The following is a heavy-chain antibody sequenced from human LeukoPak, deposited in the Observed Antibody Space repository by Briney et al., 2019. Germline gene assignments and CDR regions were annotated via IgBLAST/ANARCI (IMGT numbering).Heavy chain of an antibody. Sequence: GASVKVSCKASGYTFTSYGISWVRQAPGQGLEWMGWISAYNGNTNYAQKLQGRVTMTTDTSTSTAYMELRSLRSDDTAVYYCAKEKYSSGKGPFDYWGQGTLVTVSS. D-gene: IGHD6-19*01. CDR1: GYTFTSYG. CDR3: AKEKYSSGKGPFDY. CDR2: ISAYNGNT. V-gene: IGHV1-18*01. J-gene: IGHJ4*02.